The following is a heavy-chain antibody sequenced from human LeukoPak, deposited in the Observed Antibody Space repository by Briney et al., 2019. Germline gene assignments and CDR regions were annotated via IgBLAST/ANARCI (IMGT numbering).Heavy chain of an antibody. CDR1: GYTFTSYG. CDR3: ARDLLGGDPLDY. J-gene: IGHJ4*02. Sequence: ASVKVSCKASGYTFTSYGISWVRQAPGQGLEWMGWISAYNGSTNYAQKLQGRVTMTTDTSTSTAYMELRSLRSDDTAVYYCARDLLGGDPLDYWGQGTLVTVSS. D-gene: IGHD2-21*01. CDR2: ISAYNGST. V-gene: IGHV1-18*01.